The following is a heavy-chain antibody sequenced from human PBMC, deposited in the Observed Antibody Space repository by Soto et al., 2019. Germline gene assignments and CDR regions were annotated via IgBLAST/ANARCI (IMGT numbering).Heavy chain of an antibody. CDR3: ARVPRQWLVRSLWAFDY. Sequence: PSQTLSLTCAISGDSVSSNSAAWNWIRQSPSRGLEWLGRTYYRSKWYNDYAVSVKSRITINPDTSKNQFSLQLNSVTPEDTAVYYCARVPRQWLVRSLWAFDYWGQGTLVTVSS. CDR1: GDSVSSNSAA. V-gene: IGHV6-1*01. CDR2: TYYRSKWYN. J-gene: IGHJ4*02. D-gene: IGHD6-19*01.